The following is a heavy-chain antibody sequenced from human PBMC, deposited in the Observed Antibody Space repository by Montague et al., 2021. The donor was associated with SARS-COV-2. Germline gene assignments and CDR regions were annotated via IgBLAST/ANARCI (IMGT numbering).Heavy chain of an antibody. CDR2: IYYSGST. J-gene: IGHJ4*02. CDR1: GGSISSYY. V-gene: IGHV4-59*01. D-gene: IGHD3-3*01. CDR3: ARAPVAHITIFGVVTSFDY. Sequence: SETLSLTCTVSGGSISSYYWSWIRQPPGKGLEWIGNIYYSGSTNYNPSLKSRVTISVDTSKNQFSLKLSSVTAADTAVYYCARAPVAHITIFGVVTSFDYWGQGTLVTVPS.